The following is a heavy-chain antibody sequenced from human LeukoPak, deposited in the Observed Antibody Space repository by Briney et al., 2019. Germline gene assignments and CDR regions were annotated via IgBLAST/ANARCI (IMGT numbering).Heavy chain of an antibody. CDR1: GFTFSSYS. D-gene: IGHD2-15*01. J-gene: IGHJ3*02. CDR3: ARVVVVAASFGAFDI. Sequence: AGGSLRLSCAASGFTFSSYSMNWVRQAPGKGLEWVSYISSSSSTIYYADSVKGRFTISRDNAKNSLYLQMNSLRDEDTAVYYCARVVVVAASFGAFDIWGQGTMVTVSS. CDR2: ISSSSSTI. V-gene: IGHV3-48*02.